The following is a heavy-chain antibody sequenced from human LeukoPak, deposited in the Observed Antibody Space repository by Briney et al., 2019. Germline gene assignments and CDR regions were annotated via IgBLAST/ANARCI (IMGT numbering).Heavy chain of an antibody. CDR1: GGSISSYY. V-gene: IGHV4-4*07. CDR2: IYTSGST. D-gene: IGHD3-3*01. J-gene: IGHJ6*02. CDR3: ARDGSTYYDFWSGNYYYGMDV. Sequence: SETLSLTCTVSGGSISSYYWSWIRQPAGKGLEWIGRIYTSGSTNYNPSLKSRVTMSVDTSKNQYSLKLSSVTAADTAVYYCARDGSTYYDFWSGNYYYGMDVWGQGTTVTVSS.